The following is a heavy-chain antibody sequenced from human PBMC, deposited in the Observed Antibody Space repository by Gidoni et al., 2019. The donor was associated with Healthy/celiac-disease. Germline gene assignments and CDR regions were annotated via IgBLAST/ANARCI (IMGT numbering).Heavy chain of an antibody. CDR3: AKLVGWFDP. Sequence: AAVGFTFSSYAMSWVRQAPGKGLEWVSAISGSGGSTYYADSVTGRFTISRDNSKNTLYLQRNSLRAEDTAVYYCAKLVGWFDPWGQGTLVTVSS. D-gene: IGHD2-21*01. CDR2: ISGSGGST. J-gene: IGHJ5*02. V-gene: IGHV3-23*01. CDR1: GFTFSSYA.